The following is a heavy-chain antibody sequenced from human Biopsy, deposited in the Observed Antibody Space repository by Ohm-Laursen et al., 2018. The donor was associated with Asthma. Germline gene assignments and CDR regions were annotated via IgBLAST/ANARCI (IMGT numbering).Heavy chain of an antibody. CDR3: ASDFPKDYVRYNFQF. CDR2: HDHEEGGT. V-gene: IGHV1-24*01. CDR1: GGMFGNYA. Sequence: SVKVSCKASGGMFGNYAISWVRQAPGQGLEWMGGHDHEEGGTVNARRFQGRVTMTEDTSTDTAYMELSSLSSDGTAVYHCASDFPKDYVRYNFQFWGQGTLVAVSS. D-gene: IGHD4-17*01. J-gene: IGHJ4*02.